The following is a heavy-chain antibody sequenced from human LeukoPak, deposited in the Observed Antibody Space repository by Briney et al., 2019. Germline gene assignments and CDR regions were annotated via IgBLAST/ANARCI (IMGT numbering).Heavy chain of an antibody. V-gene: IGHV3-33*01. J-gene: IGHJ4*02. CDR1: GITFRSYG. Sequence: PGGSLRLSCAASGITFRSYGMHWVRQAPGKGLEWVALIWYDGSNKYYADSVKGRFTISRDNSRNTLLLQMNSLRAEDTAVYYCATDRATQYFDYWGQGTLVSVSS. CDR2: IWYDGSNK. D-gene: IGHD2-15*01. CDR3: ATDRATQYFDY.